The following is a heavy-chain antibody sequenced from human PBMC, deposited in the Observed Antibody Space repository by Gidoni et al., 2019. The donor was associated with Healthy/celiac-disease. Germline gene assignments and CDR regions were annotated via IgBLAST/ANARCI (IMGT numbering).Heavy chain of an antibody. V-gene: IGHV3-53*01. CDR1: GFTVSSTY. D-gene: IGHD5-18*01. J-gene: IGHJ4*02. Sequence: EVQLVESGGGLIQPGGSLRLSCAASGFTVSSTYMSWVRQAPGKGLEWVSVIYSGGSTYYADSVKGRFTISRDNSKNTLYLQRNSLRAEDTAVYYCAREGAEGPYSDGYRTYFDYWGQGTLVTVSS. CDR3: AREGAEGPYSDGYRTYFDY. CDR2: IYSGGST.